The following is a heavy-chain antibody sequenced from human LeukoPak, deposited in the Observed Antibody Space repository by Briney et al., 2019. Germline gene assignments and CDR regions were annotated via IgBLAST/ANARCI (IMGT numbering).Heavy chain of an antibody. CDR1: GFTFDDYA. D-gene: IGHD3-22*01. V-gene: IGHV3-9*01. J-gene: IGHJ3*02. CDR3: AKSHRNDSSGYYLGDDAFDI. Sequence: GGSLRLSCAASGFTFDDYAMHWVRQAPGKGLEWVSGISWNSGSIGYADSVKGRFTISRDNAKNSLYLQMNSLRAEDTALYYCAKSHRNDSSGYYLGDDAFDIWGQGTMVTVSS. CDR2: ISWNSGSI.